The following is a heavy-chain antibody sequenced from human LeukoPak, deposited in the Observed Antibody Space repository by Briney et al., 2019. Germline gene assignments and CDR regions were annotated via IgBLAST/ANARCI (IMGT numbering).Heavy chain of an antibody. Sequence: GGSLRLSCAASGFTFSTYSINWVRQAPGKGLEWVSYIRSRDRTIYYADSVKGRFTISTDNAENSLYLQMNSLRAEDTAVYYCAKGGRWLQLVYWGQGTLVTVSS. CDR2: IRSRDRTI. CDR1: GFTFSTYS. J-gene: IGHJ4*02. CDR3: AKGGRWLQLVY. D-gene: IGHD5-24*01. V-gene: IGHV3-48*01.